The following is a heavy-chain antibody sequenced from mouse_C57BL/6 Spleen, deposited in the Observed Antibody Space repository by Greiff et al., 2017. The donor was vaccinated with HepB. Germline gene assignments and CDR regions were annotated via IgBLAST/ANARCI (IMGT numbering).Heavy chain of an antibody. V-gene: IGHV1-52*01. J-gene: IGHJ3*01. CDR3: ARYPAGGSPAWFAY. CDR1: GYTFTSYW. Sequence: QVQLQQPGAELVRPGSSVKLSCKASGYTFTSYWMHWVKQRPIQGLEWIGNIDPSDSETNYNQKFKDKATLTVDKSSSTAYMQLSSLTSEDSAVYYCARYPAGGSPAWFAYWGQGTLVTVSA. D-gene: IGHD1-1*02. CDR2: IDPSDSET.